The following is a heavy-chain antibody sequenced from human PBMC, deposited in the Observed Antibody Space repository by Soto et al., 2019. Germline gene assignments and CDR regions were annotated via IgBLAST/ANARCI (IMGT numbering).Heavy chain of an antibody. V-gene: IGHV4-30-2*05. CDR3: ARTSYDSSGTAADP. CDR2: IYYSGST. J-gene: IGHJ5*02. Sequence: PSETLSLTCAVSGVSISSGGYSWSWIRQPPGKGLEWIGYIYYSGSTYYNPSLKSRVTISVDTSKNQFSLKLSSVTAADTAVYYCARTSYDSSGTAADPWGQGTLVTVSS. D-gene: IGHD3-22*01. CDR1: GVSISSGGYS.